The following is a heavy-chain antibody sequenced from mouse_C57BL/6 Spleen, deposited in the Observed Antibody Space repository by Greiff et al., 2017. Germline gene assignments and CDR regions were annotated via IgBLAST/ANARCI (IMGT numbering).Heavy chain of an antibody. CDR3: ARGSTGDFDY. CDR1: GYTFTSYW. J-gene: IGHJ2*01. V-gene: IGHV1-69*01. Sequence: QVQLQQSGAELVMPGASVKLSCKASGYTFTSYWMHWVKQRPGQGLEWIGEIDPSDSYTNYNQKFKGKSTLTVDKSSSTAYMQLSSLTSEDSAVYYCARGSTGDFDYWGQGTTLTVSS. D-gene: IGHD4-1*02. CDR2: IDPSDSYT.